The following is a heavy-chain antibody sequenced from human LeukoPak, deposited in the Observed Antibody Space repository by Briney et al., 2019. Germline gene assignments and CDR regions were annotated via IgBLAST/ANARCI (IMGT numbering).Heavy chain of an antibody. J-gene: IGHJ5*02. V-gene: IGHV1-46*01. CDR3: ARGSGPPFWFDP. CDR2: INPSGGST. D-gene: IGHD3-3*01. Sequence: GASVKVSCTASGYTFTSYYMHWVRQAPGQGLEWMGIINPSGGSTSYAQRFQGRVTMTRDTSTSTVYMELSSLRSEDTAVYYCARGSGPPFWFDPWGQGTLVTVSS. CDR1: GYTFTSYY.